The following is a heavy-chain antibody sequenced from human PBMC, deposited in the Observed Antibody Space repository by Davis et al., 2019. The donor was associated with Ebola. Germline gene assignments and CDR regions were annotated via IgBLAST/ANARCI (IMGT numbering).Heavy chain of an antibody. V-gene: IGHV3-23*01. J-gene: IGHJ4*02. CDR2: ISGSGGST. Sequence: PGGSLRLSCAASGLTFDSYAMSWVRQAPGKGLEWVSAISGSGGSTYYADSVEGRFTISRDNSKNTLYLQMNSLRAEDTAVYYCALAHTVTTDYWGQGTLVTVSS. CDR1: GLTFDSYA. CDR3: ALAHTVTTDY. D-gene: IGHD4-17*01.